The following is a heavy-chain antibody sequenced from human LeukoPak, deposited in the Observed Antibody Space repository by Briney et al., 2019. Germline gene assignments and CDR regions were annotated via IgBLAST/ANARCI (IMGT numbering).Heavy chain of an antibody. CDR1: GFTFSSYA. Sequence: GGSLGLSCAASGFTFSSYAMSWVRQAPGKGLEWVSAISGSGGSTYYADSVKGRFTISRDNSKNTLYLQMNSLRAEDTAVYYCARGRIRPLDYWGQGTLVTVSS. V-gene: IGHV3-23*01. CDR2: ISGSGGST. D-gene: IGHD1-1*01. J-gene: IGHJ4*02. CDR3: ARGRIRPLDY.